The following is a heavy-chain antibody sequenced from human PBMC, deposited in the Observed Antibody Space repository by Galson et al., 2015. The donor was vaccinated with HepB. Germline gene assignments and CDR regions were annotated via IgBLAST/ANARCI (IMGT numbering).Heavy chain of an antibody. CDR3: ARRWELLLDGMDV. CDR2: IYYSGST. CDR1: GGSISSSSYY. D-gene: IGHD1-26*01. V-gene: IGHV4-39*01. Sequence: TLSLTCTVSGGSISSSSYYWGWIRQPPGKGLEWIGSIYYSGSTYYNPSLKSRVTISVDTSKNQFSLKLSSVTAADTAVYYCARRWELLLDGMDVWGQGTTVTVSS. J-gene: IGHJ6*02.